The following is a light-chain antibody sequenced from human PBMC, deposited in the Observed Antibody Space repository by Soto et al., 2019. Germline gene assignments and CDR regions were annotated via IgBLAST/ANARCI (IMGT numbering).Light chain of an antibody. CDR2: EVS. CDR1: SSDVGNYNL. Sequence: QSVLTQPASVSGSPGQSITISCTGTSSDVGNYNLVSWYQHHPGKAPKLMIYEVSKRPSGVSNRFSGSKSGDTASLTISGLQAFYEADYSCCSYALSNYVSGTGTELTVL. CDR3: CSYALSNYV. J-gene: IGLJ1*01. V-gene: IGLV2-23*02.